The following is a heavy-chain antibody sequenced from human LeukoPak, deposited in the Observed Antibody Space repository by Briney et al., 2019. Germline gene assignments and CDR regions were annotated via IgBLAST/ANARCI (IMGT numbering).Heavy chain of an antibody. D-gene: IGHD3-16*02. CDR2: IYYSGST. J-gene: IGHJ4*02. V-gene: IGHV4-59*12. CDR1: GGSISSYY. CDR3: ARGTYYDYVWGSYRPGHFGY. Sequence: PSETLSLTCTVSGGSISSYYWSWIRQPPGKGLEWIGYIYYSGSTNYNPSLKSRVTISVDTSKNQFSLKLSSVTATDTAVYYCARGTYYDYVWGSYRPGHFGYWGQGTLVTVSS.